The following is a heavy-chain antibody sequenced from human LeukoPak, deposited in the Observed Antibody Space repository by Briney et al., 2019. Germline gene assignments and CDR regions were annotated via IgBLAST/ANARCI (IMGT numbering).Heavy chain of an antibody. J-gene: IGHJ4*02. CDR3: AKDQELVGATAHFDY. D-gene: IGHD1-26*01. Sequence: GASVKVSCKVSGYTLTELSMHWVRQAPGKGLEWMGGFDPEDGETIYAQKFQGRVTMTEDTSTDTAYMELSSLRSEDTAVYYCAKDQELVGATAHFDYWGQGTLVTVSS. CDR1: GYTLTELS. V-gene: IGHV1-24*01. CDR2: FDPEDGET.